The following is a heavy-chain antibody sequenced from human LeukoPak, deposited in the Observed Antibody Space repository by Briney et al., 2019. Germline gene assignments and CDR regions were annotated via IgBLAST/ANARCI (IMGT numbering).Heavy chain of an antibody. CDR3: ANTGSYSIY. V-gene: IGHV3-23*01. CDR2: ITSSGTT. J-gene: IGHJ4*02. Sequence: GGSLRLSCAASGFTFSSYGMGWVRQAPGKGLEWVSSITSSGTTNYAEFVKDRFVISRDNSKDTLFLQMNSLRVEDTAVYYCANTGSYSIYWGQGTLATVSS. CDR1: GFTFSSYG. D-gene: IGHD1-1*01.